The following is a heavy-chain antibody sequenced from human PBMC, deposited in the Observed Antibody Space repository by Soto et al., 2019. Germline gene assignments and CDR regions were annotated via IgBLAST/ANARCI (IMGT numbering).Heavy chain of an antibody. CDR1: GFSLTTSGVG. V-gene: IGHV2-5*02. Sequence: QITLKESGPTLVRPTQTLTLTCTFSGFSLTTSGVGVGWIRQPPGKALEWLAVIYWDDDKRYSSSRKSRLTITEDNSETQVVLTMTNMDPVDTATYYCAHHPYYGLGSYSFDYWGQGTLVTVSS. CDR3: AHHPYYGLGSYSFDY. J-gene: IGHJ4*02. D-gene: IGHD3-10*01. CDR2: IYWDDDK.